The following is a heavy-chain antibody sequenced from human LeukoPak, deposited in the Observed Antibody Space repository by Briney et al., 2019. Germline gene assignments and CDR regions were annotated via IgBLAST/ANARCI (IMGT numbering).Heavy chain of an antibody. CDR3: ATFHDVGGSGSSDY. D-gene: IGHD3-10*01. CDR2: INPNSGGT. J-gene: IGHJ4*02. CDR1: GYTFTGYY. V-gene: IGHV1-2*02. Sequence: ASVKVSCKASGYTFTGYYMHWVRQAPGQGLEWMGWINPNSGGTNYAQKFQGRVTMTRDTSISTAYMELSRLRSDDTAVYYCATFHDVGGSGSSDYWGQGTLVTVSS.